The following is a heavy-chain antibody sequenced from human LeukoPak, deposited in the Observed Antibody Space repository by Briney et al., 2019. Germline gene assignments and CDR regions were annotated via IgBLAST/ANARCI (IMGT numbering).Heavy chain of an antibody. CDR3: ARVSKVDGISYYYYGMDV. CDR2: IYHSGST. Sequence: KTSQTLSLTCAVSGGSISSGGYSWSWVRQPPGKGLEWIGYIYHSGSTHYNPSLKSRVTISVDRSKNQFSLKLSSVTAADTAVYYCARVSKVDGISYYYYGMDVWGQGTTVTVSS. CDR1: GGSISSGGYS. V-gene: IGHV4-30-2*01. J-gene: IGHJ6*02. D-gene: IGHD2-15*01.